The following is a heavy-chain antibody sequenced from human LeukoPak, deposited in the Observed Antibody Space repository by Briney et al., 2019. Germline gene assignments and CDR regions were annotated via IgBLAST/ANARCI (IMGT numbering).Heavy chain of an antibody. Sequence: ASVKVSCKASGYTFTNYYMHWVRQAPGQGLEWMGIINPSGGSTSYAQKFQDRVTMTRDTSASTVYMEVSSLRSEDTAVYYCAREMLWGGRGKPNYFDYWGQGTLVTVSS. J-gene: IGHJ4*02. V-gene: IGHV1-46*01. CDR1: GYTFTNYY. CDR2: INPSGGST. D-gene: IGHD3-10*01. CDR3: AREMLWGGRGKPNYFDY.